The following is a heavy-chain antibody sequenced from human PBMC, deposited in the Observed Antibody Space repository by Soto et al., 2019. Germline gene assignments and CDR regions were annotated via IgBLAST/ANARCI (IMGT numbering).Heavy chain of an antibody. CDR1: GGTFSSYA. J-gene: IGHJ6*02. Sequence: QVQLVQSGAEVKKPGSSVKVSCKASGGTFSSYAISWVRQAPGQGLEWMGGIIPIFGTANYAQKFQGRVTITADESTSTAYMELSSLRSEDTAVYYCARDPSVEMATIGDPVDGMDVWGQGTTVTVSS. CDR3: ARDPSVEMATIGDPVDGMDV. D-gene: IGHD5-12*01. CDR2: IIPIFGTA. V-gene: IGHV1-69*01.